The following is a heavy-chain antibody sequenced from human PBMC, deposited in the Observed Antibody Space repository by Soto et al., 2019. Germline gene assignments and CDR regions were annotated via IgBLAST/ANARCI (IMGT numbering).Heavy chain of an antibody. CDR3: ATSGECGGDCSVYGMAV. J-gene: IGHJ6*02. D-gene: IGHD2-21*02. CDR2: IISIFGTT. CDR1: GGTFSTFA. Sequence: QVQLVQSGAEVKKPGSSVKVSCKASGGTFSTFAISWVRQAPGQGLEWMGGIISIFGTTEYAQKFQGRVTIYADESTSTAYMELSSLTSDDTAVYFCATSGECGGDCSVYGMAVWGQGTTVTVSS. V-gene: IGHV1-69*01.